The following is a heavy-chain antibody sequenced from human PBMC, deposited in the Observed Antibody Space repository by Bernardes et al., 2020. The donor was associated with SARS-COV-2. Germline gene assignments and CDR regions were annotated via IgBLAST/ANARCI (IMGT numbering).Heavy chain of an antibody. CDR2: IDWDDDK. V-gene: IGHV2-70*12. J-gene: IGHJ5*02. D-gene: IGHD4-17*01. Sequence: SGPTLVKPTQTLTLTCTFPGFSLTTSEMRVSWIRQPPGKALEWLARIDWDDDKFYTTSLKSRLTISKDTSKNQVVLTMTNMDPVDTATYYCAHSRNDYGGNSGGWFDPWGQGTLVTVSS. CDR1: GFSLTTSEMR. CDR3: AHSRNDYGGNSGGWFDP.